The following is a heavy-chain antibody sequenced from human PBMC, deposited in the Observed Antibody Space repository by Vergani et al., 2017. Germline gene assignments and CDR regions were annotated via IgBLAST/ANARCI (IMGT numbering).Heavy chain of an antibody. CDR3: TILAGRRPFDI. CDR2: IYSGGST. D-gene: IGHD6-25*01. Sequence: EVQLVESGGGLVQPGGSLRLSCAASGFTVSSNYMSWVRQAPGKGLEWVSVIYSGGSTYYADSVKGRFTISRDNSKNTLYLQMNSLKTEDTAVYYCTILAGRRPFDIWGQGTMVTVSS. J-gene: IGHJ3*02. CDR1: GFTVSSNY. V-gene: IGHV3-53*01.